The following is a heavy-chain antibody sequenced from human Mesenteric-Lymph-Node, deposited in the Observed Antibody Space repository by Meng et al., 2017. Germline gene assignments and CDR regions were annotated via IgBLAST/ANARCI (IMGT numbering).Heavy chain of an antibody. D-gene: IGHD3-10*01. CDR2: IIPIFGTA. V-gene: IGHV1-69*05. CDR1: GGTFSSNA. CDR3: ATTMVRGVTYWYFDL. J-gene: IGHJ2*01. Sequence: VQSRAGVKEPWSSVKVSCKASGGTFSSNAVSWVRQAPGQGLEWMGGIIPIFGTANYAQKFQGRVTITTDESTSTAYMELSSLRSEDTAVYYCATTMVRGVTYWYFDLWGRDTLVTVSS.